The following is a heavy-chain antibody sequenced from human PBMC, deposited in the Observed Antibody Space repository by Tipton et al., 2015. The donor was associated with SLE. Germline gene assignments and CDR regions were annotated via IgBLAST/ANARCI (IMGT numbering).Heavy chain of an antibody. V-gene: IGHV4-59*11. CDR3: ARDVDSSRDV. CDR2: IYYSGST. D-gene: IGHD3-22*01. CDR1: GGSISSHY. J-gene: IGHJ6*02. Sequence: TLSLTCTVSGGSISSHYWSWIRQPPGKGLEWIEYIYYSGSTNYNPSLKSRVTISVDTSKNQFSLKLSSVTAADTAVYYCARDVDSSRDVWGQGTTVTVSS.